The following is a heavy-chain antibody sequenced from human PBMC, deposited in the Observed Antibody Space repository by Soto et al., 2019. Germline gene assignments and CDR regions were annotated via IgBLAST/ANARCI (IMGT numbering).Heavy chain of an antibody. V-gene: IGHV3-21*06. D-gene: IGHD3-3*02. J-gene: IGHJ6*02. CDR1: GFTFTRYS. Sequence: PGGSLRLSCAASGFTFTRYSMNWVRQAPGKGLEWVSSISSTTNYIYYGDSMKGRFTISRDNAKNSLYLEMDSLRPDDTAIYFCVKDEGIEAMDVWGQGTTVTVSS. CDR3: VKDEGIEAMDV. CDR2: ISSTTNYI.